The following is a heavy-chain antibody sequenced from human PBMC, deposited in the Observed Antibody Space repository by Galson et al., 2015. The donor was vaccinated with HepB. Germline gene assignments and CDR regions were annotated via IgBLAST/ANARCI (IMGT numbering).Heavy chain of an antibody. CDR1: GYIFMRYG. CDR3: ARDQGGGLRYLDWPYFFDS. V-gene: IGHV1-18*01. J-gene: IGHJ4*02. CDR2: ISTYNGNR. Sequence: SVKVSCKASGYIFMRYGISWVRQAPGQGLEWMGWISTYNGNRNYAQKFQGRVSMTTEKSTNTAYLELTSLTSDDTALYYCARDQGGGLRYLDWPYFFDSWGQGTLVIVSS. D-gene: IGHD3-9*01.